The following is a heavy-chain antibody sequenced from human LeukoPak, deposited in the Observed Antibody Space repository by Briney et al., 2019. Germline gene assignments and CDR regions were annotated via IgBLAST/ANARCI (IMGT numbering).Heavy chain of an antibody. J-gene: IGHJ4*02. CDR2: INPSDDSI. D-gene: IGHD3-22*01. Sequence: ASVKVSCKASGYSFTNYCIHWVRQAPGQGLEWMGIINPSDDSIKYAQKFQGRVTMTRDTSTSTVYMELSSLRSEGTAVYYCARGSSTMTEYYWGQGTLVTVAS. CDR1: GYSFTNYC. CDR3: ARGSSTMTEYY. V-gene: IGHV1-46*01.